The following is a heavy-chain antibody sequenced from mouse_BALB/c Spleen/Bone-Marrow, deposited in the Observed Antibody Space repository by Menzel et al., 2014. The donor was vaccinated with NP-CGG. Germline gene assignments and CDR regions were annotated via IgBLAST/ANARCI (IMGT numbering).Heavy chain of an antibody. D-gene: IGHD2-3*01. Sequence: VQLKESGGGLVQPGGSLKLSCAASGFDFSGYWMSWVRQAPGKGLEWIGEINPDSSTTNYTPSLKDKFIISRDNAENTLYLQMSKVRSEDTALYYCARNDGYSFAYWGQGTLVTVSA. CDR3: ARNDGYSFAY. CDR2: INPDSSTT. J-gene: IGHJ3*01. CDR1: GFDFSGYW. V-gene: IGHV4-1*02.